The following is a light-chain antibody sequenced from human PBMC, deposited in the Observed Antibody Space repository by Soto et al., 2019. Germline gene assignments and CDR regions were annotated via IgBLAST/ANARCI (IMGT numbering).Light chain of an antibody. V-gene: IGLV1-40*01. J-gene: IGLJ3*02. CDR2: ANN. Sequence: QSVLTQPPSVSGAPGQRVTISCTGSSSNIGAGYDVNWYQQLPETAPKLLIYANNNWPSGVPDRFSGSKSGTSASLAITGLQAEDEADYYCQSYDRSLSGWVFGGGTQLTVL. CDR3: QSYDRSLSGWV. CDR1: SSNIGAGYD.